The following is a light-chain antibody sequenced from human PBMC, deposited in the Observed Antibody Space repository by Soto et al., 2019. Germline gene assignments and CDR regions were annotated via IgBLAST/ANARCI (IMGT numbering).Light chain of an antibody. V-gene: IGKV3-15*01. CDR2: DAS. CDR1: QNVYNN. Sequence: EIVMTQSPAPLSVSPGEGATPSRKASQNVYNNLAWYQQRPGQPPRLLIYDASTRATGISARFSGSGYGTEFTLTISSLQSEDFAVYFCQQCRNWPLTFGGGTKVDIK. CDR3: QQCRNWPLT. J-gene: IGKJ4*01.